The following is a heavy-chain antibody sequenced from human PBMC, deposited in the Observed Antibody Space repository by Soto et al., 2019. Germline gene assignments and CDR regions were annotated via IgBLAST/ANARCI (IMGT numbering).Heavy chain of an antibody. CDR2: IYYSGST. CDR3: ARVGYYYDSSGYYYSYYFDY. CDR1: GGSISSYY. V-gene: IGHV4-59*01. D-gene: IGHD3-22*01. J-gene: IGHJ4*02. Sequence: ETLSLTCTVSGGSISSYYWSWIRQPPGKGLEWIGYIYYSGSTNYNPSLKSRVTISVDTSKNQFSLKLSSVTAADTAVYYCARVGYYYDSSGYYYSYYFDYWGQGTLVTVSS.